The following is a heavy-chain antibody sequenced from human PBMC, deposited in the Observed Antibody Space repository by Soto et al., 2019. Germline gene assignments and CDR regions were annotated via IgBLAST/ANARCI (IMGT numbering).Heavy chain of an antibody. Sequence: GASVKVSCXASGGTFSSYAISWVRQAPGQGLEWMGGIIPIFGTANYAQKFQGRVTITADESTSTAYMELSSLRSEDTAVYYCARGHRGVIIFDYWGQGTLVTVSS. V-gene: IGHV1-69*13. CDR2: IIPIFGTA. D-gene: IGHD3-10*01. CDR1: GGTFSSYA. J-gene: IGHJ4*02. CDR3: ARGHRGVIIFDY.